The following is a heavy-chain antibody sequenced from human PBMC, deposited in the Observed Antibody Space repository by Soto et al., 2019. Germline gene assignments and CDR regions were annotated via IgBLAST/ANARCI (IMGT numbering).Heavy chain of an antibody. J-gene: IGHJ4*02. V-gene: IGHV3-21*01. CDR3: ASALGYCSGGSCYNY. CDR1: GFTFSSYS. D-gene: IGHD2-15*01. Sequence: GGSLRLSCAASGFTFSSYSMNWVRQAPGKGLEWVSSISSSSSYIYYADSVKGRFTISRDNAKNSLYLQMNSLRAEDTAVYYCASALGYCSGGSCYNYWGQGTLVTVSS. CDR2: ISSSSSYI.